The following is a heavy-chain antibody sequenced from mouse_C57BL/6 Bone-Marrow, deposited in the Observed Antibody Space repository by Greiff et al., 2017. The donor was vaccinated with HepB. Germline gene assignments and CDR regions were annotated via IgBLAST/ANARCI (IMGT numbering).Heavy chain of an antibody. D-gene: IGHD1-1*01. V-gene: IGHV5-4*03. J-gene: IGHJ3*01. CDR3: ARYHYGSSSPWFAY. CDR2: ISDGGSYT. CDR1: GFTFSSYA. Sequence: EVMLVESGGGLVKPGGSLKLSCAASGFTFSSYAMPWVRQTPEKRLEWVATISDGGSYTNYPDNVKGRFTISRDNAKNNLYLQLSHLKSEDTAMYYCARYHYGSSSPWFAYWGQGTLVTVSA.